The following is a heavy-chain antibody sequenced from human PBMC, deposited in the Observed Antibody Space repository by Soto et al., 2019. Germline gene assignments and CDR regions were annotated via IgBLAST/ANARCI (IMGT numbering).Heavy chain of an antibody. CDR3: ARAMANYFDY. CDR1: GGSVSSDDYS. Sequence: QVQLQESGPGLVKPSQTLSVTCTVSGGSVSSDDYSWSWIRQHPGKGLEWIGYIRDSGSTYYNPSLEGRFTTSVDTSKNQFSLRLRSVTAADTAVYYCARAMANYFDYWGQGTLVTASS. CDR2: IRDSGST. J-gene: IGHJ4*02. V-gene: IGHV4-31*03. D-gene: IGHD2-8*01.